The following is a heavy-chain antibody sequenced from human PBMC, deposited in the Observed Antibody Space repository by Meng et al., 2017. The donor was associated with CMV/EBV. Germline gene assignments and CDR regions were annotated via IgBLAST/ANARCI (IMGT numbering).Heavy chain of an antibody. V-gene: IGHV2-5*01. CDR2: VYWKEDK. CDR1: GFSLNSDGVG. D-gene: IGHD1/OR15-1a*01. J-gene: IGHJ6*02. Sequence: SGPTLVKPKQTLSLTCTFSGFSLNSDGVGVGWVRQPPGEALEWLAVVYWKEDKRYTASLENRLTITKDTSRNQVVLTMTDMDPVDTATYYCVHQKLEQNFYYLLHVWGQGTTVTVSS. CDR3: VHQKLEQNFYYLLHV.